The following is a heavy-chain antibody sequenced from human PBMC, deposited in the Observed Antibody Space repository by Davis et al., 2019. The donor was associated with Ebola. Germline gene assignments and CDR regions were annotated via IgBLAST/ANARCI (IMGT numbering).Heavy chain of an antibody. CDR1: GGTFSSYA. CDR2: IIPILGIA. Sequence: SVKVSCKASGGTFSSYAISWVRQAPGQGLEWMGRIIPILGIANYAQKFQGRVTITADKSTSTAYMELRSLRSDDTAVYYCAREIGYYYDSSGYYSIVHAFDIWGQGTMVTVSS. D-gene: IGHD3-22*01. J-gene: IGHJ3*02. CDR3: AREIGYYYDSSGYYSIVHAFDI. V-gene: IGHV1-69*04.